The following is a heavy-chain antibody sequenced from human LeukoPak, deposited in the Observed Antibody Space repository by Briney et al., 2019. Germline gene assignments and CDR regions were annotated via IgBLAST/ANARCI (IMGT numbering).Heavy chain of an antibody. CDR1: GGPISSYH. CDR3: ARADSSGYYYVRRVGAFDI. J-gene: IGHJ3*02. Sequence: SEPLSLTCTVSGGPISSYHWRWIRQPPGKGLEWIGYIYYSGSTNYNPSLKSRVTISVDTSKSQFSLKLSSVTAADTAVYYCARADSSGYYYVRRVGAFDIWGQGTMVTVYS. D-gene: IGHD3-22*01. CDR2: IYYSGST. V-gene: IGHV4-59*01.